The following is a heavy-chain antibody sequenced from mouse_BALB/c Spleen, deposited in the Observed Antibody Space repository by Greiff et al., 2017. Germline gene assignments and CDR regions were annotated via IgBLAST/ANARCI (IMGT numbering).Heavy chain of an antibody. J-gene: IGHJ1*01. D-gene: IGHD1-1*01. V-gene: IGHV2-9-2*01. CDR2: IWTGGGT. CDR3: VRDPYYYGSSYGYFDV. Sequence: QVQLKESGPGLVAPSQSLSITCTVSGFSLTSYDISWIRQPPGKGLEWLGVIWTGGGTNYNSAFMSRLSISKDNSKSQVFLKMNSLQTDDTAIYYCVRDPYYYGSSYGYFDVWGAGTTVTVSS. CDR1: GFSLTSYD.